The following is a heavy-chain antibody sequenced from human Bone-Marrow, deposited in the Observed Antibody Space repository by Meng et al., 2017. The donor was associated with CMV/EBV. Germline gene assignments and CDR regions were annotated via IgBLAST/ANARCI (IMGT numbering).Heavy chain of an antibody. Sequence: SVKVSCKASGYTFTDHYFHWVRQAPGKGVEWMGWIHPHRGDTNYAQQFQGRVTLTRDTSINTGYMELTRLTSDDTAVYYCARDNNWGPDYWGQGTLVTVSS. J-gene: IGHJ4*02. V-gene: IGHV1-2*02. D-gene: IGHD7-27*01. CDR3: ARDNNWGPDY. CDR2: IHPHRGDT. CDR1: GYTFTDHY.